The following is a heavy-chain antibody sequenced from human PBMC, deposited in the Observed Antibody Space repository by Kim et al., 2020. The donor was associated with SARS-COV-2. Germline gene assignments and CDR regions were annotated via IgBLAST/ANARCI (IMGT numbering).Heavy chain of an antibody. Sequence: ASVKVSCKASGYTFTSYGISWVRQAPGQGLEWMGWISAYNGNTNYAQKLQGRVTMTTDTSTSTAYMELRSLRSDDTAVYYCARDTQGYCSGGSCYSAAYGMDVWGQGTTVTVSS. V-gene: IGHV1-18*04. CDR3: ARDTQGYCSGGSCYSAAYGMDV. CDR2: ISAYNGNT. J-gene: IGHJ6*02. CDR1: GYTFTSYG. D-gene: IGHD2-15*01.